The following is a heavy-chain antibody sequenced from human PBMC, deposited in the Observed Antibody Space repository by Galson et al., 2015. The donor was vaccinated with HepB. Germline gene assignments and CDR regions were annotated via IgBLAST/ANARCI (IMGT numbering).Heavy chain of an antibody. Sequence: SVKVSCKASGFTFTSSAIQWVRQARGQRLEWIGWIVVGSGNTNYAQKFQERVTITRDMSTSTAYMELSSLRSEDTAVYYCAAGDDILTGNWYFDLWGRGTLVTVSS. CDR1: GFTFTSSA. D-gene: IGHD3-9*01. J-gene: IGHJ2*01. CDR2: IVVGSGNT. CDR3: AAGDDILTGNWYFDL. V-gene: IGHV1-58*02.